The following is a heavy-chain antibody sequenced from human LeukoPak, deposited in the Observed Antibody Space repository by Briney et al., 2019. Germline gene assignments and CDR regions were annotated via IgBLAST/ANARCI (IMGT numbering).Heavy chain of an antibody. J-gene: IGHJ4*02. Sequence: SETLSLTCTVSGGSISSSSYYWGWIRQPPGKGLEWIESIYYSGSPYYNPSLKSRDTISVDTSKNQFSLKLGSVTAADTAVYYCASPTTMTTAIEYWGQGTLVTVSS. D-gene: IGHD4-17*01. CDR3: ASPTTMTTAIEY. CDR2: IYYSGSP. V-gene: IGHV4-39*01. CDR1: GGSISSSSYY.